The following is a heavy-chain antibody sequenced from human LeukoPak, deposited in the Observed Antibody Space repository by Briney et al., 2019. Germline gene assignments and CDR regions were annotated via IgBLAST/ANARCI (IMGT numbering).Heavy chain of an antibody. CDR1: GFTVSSNY. CDR3: ARGKGYCSRTTCYLPFDY. V-gene: IGHV3-66*01. CDR2: LYSDGNT. Sequence: GMSLRLSCAASGFTVSSNYMSWVRQAPGKGLEWFSLLYSDGNTYYTDSVKGRFTISRDHSENTLYLQMNNLRAEDTALYYCARGKGYCSRTTCYLPFDYWGQGTLVTVSS. J-gene: IGHJ4*02. D-gene: IGHD2-2*01.